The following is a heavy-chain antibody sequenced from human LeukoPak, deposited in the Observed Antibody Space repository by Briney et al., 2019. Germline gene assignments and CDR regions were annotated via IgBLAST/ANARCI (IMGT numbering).Heavy chain of an antibody. J-gene: IGHJ3*02. CDR3: AREPEYSSSSPAFDI. CDR1: GYTFTSYG. Sequence: GASVKVSCKASGYTFTSYGISWVRQAPGQGLEWMGWISAYNGNTNYAQKLQGRVTMTTDTSTSTAYMELSSLRSEDTAVYYCAREPEYSSSSPAFDIWGQGTMVTVSS. CDR2: ISAYNGNT. D-gene: IGHD6-6*01. V-gene: IGHV1-18*01.